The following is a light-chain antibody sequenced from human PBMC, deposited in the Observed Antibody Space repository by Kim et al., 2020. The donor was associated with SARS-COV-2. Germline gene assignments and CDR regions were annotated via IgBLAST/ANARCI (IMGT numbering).Light chain of an antibody. J-gene: IGKJ1*01. Sequence: ATINCKSSQSVLYSSNNKNYLAWYQQKPGQPTKLLIYWASTRESGVPDRFSGSGSGTDFTLTISSPQAEDVAVYYCQQYYSTPWTFGQGTKVDIK. CDR1: QSVLYSSNNKNY. V-gene: IGKV4-1*01. CDR2: WAS. CDR3: QQYYSTPWT.